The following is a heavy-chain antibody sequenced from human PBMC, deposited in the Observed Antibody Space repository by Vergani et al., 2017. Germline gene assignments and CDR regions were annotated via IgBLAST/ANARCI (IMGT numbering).Heavy chain of an antibody. CDR3: ARSSVVAAQTIDY. Sequence: QVQLVQSGAEVKKPGASVRVSCKTSGYTFTSYDISWVRQAPGQGLEWMGWISAYNGNTNYAQKFQGWVAMTRDTSISTAYMELSRLRSDDTAVYYCARSSVVAAQTIDYWGQGTLVTVSS. V-gene: IGHV1-18*04. J-gene: IGHJ4*02. CDR1: GYTFTSYD. D-gene: IGHD2-15*01. CDR2: ISAYNGNT.